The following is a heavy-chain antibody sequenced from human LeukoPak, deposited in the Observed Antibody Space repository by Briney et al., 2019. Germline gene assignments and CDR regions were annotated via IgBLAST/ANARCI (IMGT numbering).Heavy chain of an antibody. CDR2: LYATGRT. D-gene: IGHD3-3*01. Sequence: SETLSLTCSVSGASINDYSWGWIRPPAGKGLEWVGRLYATGRTRYNPSLMSRVTMSLDVSENQFSLRLTSVTAADTAVYYCATDSPSNYDFWSGDPPYFEYWGPGALVTVSS. J-gene: IGHJ4*01. CDR1: GASINDYS. CDR3: ATDSPSNYDFWSGDPPYFEY. V-gene: IGHV4-4*07.